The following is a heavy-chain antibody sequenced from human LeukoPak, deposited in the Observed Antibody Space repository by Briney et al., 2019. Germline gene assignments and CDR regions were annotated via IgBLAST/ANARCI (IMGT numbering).Heavy chain of an antibody. D-gene: IGHD2-15*01. CDR2: ISSNGGST. CDR1: AFTFSSYS. CDR3: ARGALESVAYFDY. Sequence: GRSLRLSCAASAFTFSSYSMHWVRQAPGKGLEYVSAISSNGGSTYYANSVKGRFTISRDNSKNTLYLQMGSLRAEDMAVYYCARGALESVAYFDYWGQGTLVTVSS. J-gene: IGHJ4*02. V-gene: IGHV3-64*01.